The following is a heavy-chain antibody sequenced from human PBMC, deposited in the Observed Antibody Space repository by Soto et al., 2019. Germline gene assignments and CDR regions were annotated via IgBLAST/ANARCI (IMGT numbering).Heavy chain of an antibody. CDR2: IIPIFGTA. CDR3: ARVQQLETGWFDP. CDR1: GGTFSSYA. V-gene: IGHV1-69*13. Sequence: ASVKVSCKASGGTFSSYAISWVRQAPGQGLEWMGGIIPIFGTANYAQKFQGRVMITADESTSTAYMELSSLRSEDTAVYYCARVQQLETGWFDPWGQGTLVTVSS. J-gene: IGHJ5*02. D-gene: IGHD6-13*01.